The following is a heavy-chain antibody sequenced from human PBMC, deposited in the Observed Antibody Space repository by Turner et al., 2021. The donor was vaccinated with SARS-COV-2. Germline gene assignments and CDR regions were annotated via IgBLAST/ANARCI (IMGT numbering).Heavy chain of an antibody. Sequence: QLQLQESGPGLVKPSETLSLTCTVSGGSISSSSYYWGWIRQPPGKGLEWIGSIYYMGSTYYNPSLKSRVTISVDTSKNQFSLKLTSVTAADTAVYFCARHWEVAAAAYLARFDPWGQGTLVTVSS. CDR2: IYYMGST. CDR3: ARHWEVAAAAYLARFDP. D-gene: IGHD6-13*01. CDR1: GGSISSSSYY. J-gene: IGHJ5*02. V-gene: IGHV4-39*01.